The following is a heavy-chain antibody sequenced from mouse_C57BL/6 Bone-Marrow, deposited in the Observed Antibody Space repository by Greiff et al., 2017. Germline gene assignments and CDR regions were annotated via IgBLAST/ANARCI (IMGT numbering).Heavy chain of an antibody. J-gene: IGHJ4*01. CDR3: ARDLGPIYYYGYYYAMDY. Sequence: QVQLQQPGAELVKPGASVKLSCKASGYTFTSYWMQWVKQRPGQGLEWIGEIDPSDSYTNYNQKFKGKATLTVDTSSSTAYMQLSSLTSEDSALYYCARDLGPIYYYGYYYAMDYWGQGTSVTVSS. V-gene: IGHV1-50*01. CDR2: IDPSDSYT. D-gene: IGHD1-1*01. CDR1: GYTFTSYW.